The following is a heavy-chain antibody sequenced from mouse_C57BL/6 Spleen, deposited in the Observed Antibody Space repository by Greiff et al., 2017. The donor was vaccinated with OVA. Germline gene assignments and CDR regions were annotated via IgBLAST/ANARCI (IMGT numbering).Heavy chain of an antibody. CDR2: ISGGGGNT. CDR1: GFTFSSYT. V-gene: IGHV5-9*01. D-gene: IGHD1-1*02. CDR3: ARDFGGGARFAY. J-gene: IGHJ3*01. Sequence: EVKLVESGGGLVKPGGSLKLSCAASGFTFSSYTMSWVRQTPEKRLEWVATISGGGGNTYYPYSVKGRFTMSRDNAENTLYLQMSSLRSEDTALYYSARDFGGGARFAYWGEGTLVTVS.